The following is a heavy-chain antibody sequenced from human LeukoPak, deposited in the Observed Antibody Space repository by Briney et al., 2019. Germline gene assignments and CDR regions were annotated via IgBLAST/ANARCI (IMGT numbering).Heavy chain of an antibody. CDR1: GFTFDDYA. D-gene: IGHD3-22*01. V-gene: IGHV3-9*01. Sequence: GGSLRLSCAASGFTFDDYAMHWVRQAPGKGLEWVSGISWNSGSIAYADSVKGRFTISRDNAKNSLYLQMNSLRAEDTALYYCARAIKYYYDTSGYYDWGQGTLVTVSS. CDR2: ISWNSGSI. CDR3: ARAIKYYYDTSGYYD. J-gene: IGHJ4*02.